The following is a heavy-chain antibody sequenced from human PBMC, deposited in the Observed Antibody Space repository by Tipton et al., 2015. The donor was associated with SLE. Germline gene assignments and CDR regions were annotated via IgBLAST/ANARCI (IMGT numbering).Heavy chain of an antibody. D-gene: IGHD1-7*01. CDR3: ARSYNWNYGGVWFDP. V-gene: IGHV1-46*01. CDR1: GYTFTSYY. J-gene: IGHJ5*02. Sequence: QSGAEVKKPGASVKVSCKASGYTFTSYYMYWVRQAPGQGLEWMGIINPSGGSTSYAQKFQGRVTMTRDTSTSTVYMELSSLRSEDTAVYYCARSYNWNYGGVWFDPWGQGTLVTVSS. CDR2: INPSGGST.